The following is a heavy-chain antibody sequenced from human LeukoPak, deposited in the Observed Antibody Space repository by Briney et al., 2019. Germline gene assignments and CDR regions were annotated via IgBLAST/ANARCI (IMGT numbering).Heavy chain of an antibody. CDR1: GGSFSDYY. D-gene: IGHD6-6*01. CDR2: INHGGST. V-gene: IGHV4-34*01. J-gene: IGHJ4*02. CDR3: AKTPTALVRGGYYFDS. Sequence: PSETLSLTCAVYGGSFSDYYWNWIRQSPGKGPEWVGVINHGGSTNYNPSLKTRVTISVDTSKNQFSLKLNSVTAADTAVYFCAKTPTALVRGGYYFDSWGQGTLVTVST.